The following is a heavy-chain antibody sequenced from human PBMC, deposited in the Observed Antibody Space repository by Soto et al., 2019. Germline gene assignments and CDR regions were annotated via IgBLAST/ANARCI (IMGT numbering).Heavy chain of an antibody. Sequence: FGNSAELCGRRIPGKGLEYVSAISSNGGSTYYADSVKGRFTISRDNSKNTLYLQMSSLRAEDTGVYYCAKEGANVDTASAYWGQGTLVTVSS. V-gene: IGHV3-64D*06. CDR3: AKEGANVDTASAY. D-gene: IGHD5-18*01. CDR2: ISSNGGST. CDR1: FGNSA. J-gene: IGHJ4*02.